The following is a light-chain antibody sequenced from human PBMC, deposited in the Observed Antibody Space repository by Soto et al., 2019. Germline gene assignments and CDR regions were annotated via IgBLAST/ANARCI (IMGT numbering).Light chain of an antibody. V-gene: IGKV3-20*01. Sequence: EIVLTQSPGTLSLSPGERATLSCRASQSVSSSYLAWYQQKPGQAPMLLIYGASSRATGIPDRFSGSGSGTDFTLTISRLEPEDFAVYYCQQYGSSPPKLTFGGGTKVEIK. CDR1: QSVSSSY. J-gene: IGKJ4*01. CDR2: GAS. CDR3: QQYGSSPPKLT.